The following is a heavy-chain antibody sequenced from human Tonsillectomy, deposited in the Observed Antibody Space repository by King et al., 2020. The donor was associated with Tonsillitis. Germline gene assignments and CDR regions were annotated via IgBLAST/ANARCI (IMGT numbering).Heavy chain of an antibody. J-gene: IGHJ4*02. CDR2: ISYDGINK. CDR1: GFTFSTYA. CDR3: ARDGRELTGDYYFDY. D-gene: IGHD7-27*01. V-gene: IGHV3-30-3*01. Sequence: VQLVESGGGVVQPGRSLRLSCAASGFTFSTYAMHWVRQAPGKGLEWVAVISYDGINKYYADSVKGRFTISRDNSKNKLYLQMNSLRVEDTAVYYCARDGRELTGDYYFDYWGQGTLVTVSS.